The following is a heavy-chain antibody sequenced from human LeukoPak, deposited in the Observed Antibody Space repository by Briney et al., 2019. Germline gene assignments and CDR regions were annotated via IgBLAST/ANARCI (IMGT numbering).Heavy chain of an antibody. CDR1: GFTFSGST. CDR2: FRSKANSYAT. CDR3: TRLGPSDPYYYGSGSSWKDY. Sequence: PGESLRLSCAASGFTFSGSTMHWVRQASGKGLEWVGRFRSKANSYATAYAASVKGRFTISRDDSKNTAYMQMSSLKAEDTAVYYCTRLGPSDPYYYGSGSSWKDYWGQGTLVTVFS. D-gene: IGHD3-10*01. V-gene: IGHV3-73*01. J-gene: IGHJ4*02.